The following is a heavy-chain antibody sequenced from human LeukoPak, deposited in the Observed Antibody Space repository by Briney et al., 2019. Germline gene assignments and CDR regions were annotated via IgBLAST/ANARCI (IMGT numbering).Heavy chain of an antibody. CDR1: GFTFSSYA. J-gene: IGHJ4*02. CDR2: ISGSGGST. CDR3: AKDPRVGSRVATPCH. Sequence: PGGSLTLSCAASGFTFSSYAMSWVRQAPGKGLEWVSAISGSGGSTYYADPVKGRFTISRDNSKSTLFLQMNSLRAEDTAVYYCAKDPRVGSRVATPCHWGQGTLVTVSS. V-gene: IGHV3-23*01. D-gene: IGHD5-24*01.